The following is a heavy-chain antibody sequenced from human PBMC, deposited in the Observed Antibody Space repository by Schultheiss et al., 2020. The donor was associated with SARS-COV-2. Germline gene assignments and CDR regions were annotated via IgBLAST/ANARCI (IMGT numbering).Heavy chain of an antibody. CDR3: TTAPLYYYDSSGDY. J-gene: IGHJ4*02. V-gene: IGHV3-15*01. Sequence: GGSLRLSCAASGFTFSNAWMSWVRQAPGKGLEWVGRIKSKTDGGTTDYAAPVKGRFTISRDDSKNTLYLQMNSLKTEDTAVYYCTTAPLYYYDSSGDYWGQGTLVTVSS. CDR1: GFTFSNAW. D-gene: IGHD3-22*01. CDR2: IKSKTDGGTT.